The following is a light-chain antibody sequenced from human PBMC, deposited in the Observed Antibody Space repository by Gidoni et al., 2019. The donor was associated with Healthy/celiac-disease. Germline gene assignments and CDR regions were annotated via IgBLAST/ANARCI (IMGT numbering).Light chain of an antibody. CDR3: QQYYSTPWT. J-gene: IGKJ1*01. V-gene: IGKV4-1*01. Sequence: DIVMTQSPDSLAVSLGERATINCKSSQSVSYSSNNKNYLAWYQQKPGQPPKLLIYWASTRASGVPDRFSGSGSGTDFTLTISSLQAEDVAVYYCQQYYSTPWTFGQGTKVEIK. CDR2: WAS. CDR1: QSVSYSSNNKNY.